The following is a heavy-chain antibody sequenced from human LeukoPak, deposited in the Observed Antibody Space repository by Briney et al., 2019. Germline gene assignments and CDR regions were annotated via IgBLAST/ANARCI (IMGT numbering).Heavy chain of an antibody. V-gene: IGHV1-46*01. J-gene: IGHJ4*02. Sequence: ASVKVSCKASGYTFTAYHMHWARQAPGQGLEWMGIINPNDGSTNYAQRFQGRVTMTRDRSTSTVYMELSSLRSEDTAVYYYARGTQIDSSVYYAGHFDYWGQGTLVTVSS. CDR2: INPNDGST. CDR3: ARGTQIDSSVYYAGHFDY. D-gene: IGHD3-22*01. CDR1: GYTFTAYH.